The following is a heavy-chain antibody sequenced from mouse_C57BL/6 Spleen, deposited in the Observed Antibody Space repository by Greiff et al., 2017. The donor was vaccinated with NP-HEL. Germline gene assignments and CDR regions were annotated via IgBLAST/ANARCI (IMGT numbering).Heavy chain of an antibody. V-gene: IGHV5-4*03. CDR2: ISDGGSYT. J-gene: IGHJ2*01. CDR1: GFTFSSYA. Sequence: EVKLMESGGGLVKPGGSLKLSCAASGFTFSSYAMSWVRQTPEKRLEWVATISDGGSYTYYPDNVKGRFTISRDNAKNNLYLQMSHLKSEDTAMYYCARGDYGYDGRAYYFDYWGQGTTLTVSS. D-gene: IGHD2-2*01. CDR3: ARGDYGYDGRAYYFDY.